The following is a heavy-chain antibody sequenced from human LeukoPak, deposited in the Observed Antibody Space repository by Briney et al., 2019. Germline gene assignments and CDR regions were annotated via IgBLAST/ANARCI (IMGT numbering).Heavy chain of an antibody. CDR3: ARVRVTVAGTYYYGMDV. Sequence: QTGGSLRLSCAASGFTFSSYWMHWVRQAPGKGLVWVSRINSDGSGTSYADSVKGRFTISRDNAKNTLYLQMNSLRAEDTAVYYCARVRVTVAGTYYYGMDVWGQGTTVTVSS. CDR1: GFTFSSYW. J-gene: IGHJ6*02. D-gene: IGHD6-19*01. CDR2: INSDGSGT. V-gene: IGHV3-74*01.